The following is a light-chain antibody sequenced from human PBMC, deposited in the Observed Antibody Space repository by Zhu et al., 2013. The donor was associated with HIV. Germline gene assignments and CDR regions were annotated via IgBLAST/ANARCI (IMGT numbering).Light chain of an antibody. CDR2: GAS. V-gene: IGKV3-20*01. CDR3: QQYGSSPLT. CDR1: QSVSINY. Sequence: EIVLTQSPGTLSLSPGERATLSCRASQSVSINYLAWYQQKPGQAPRFLIYGASSRASGIPDRFSGSGSGTEFTLTISRLEPEDSGVYYCQQYGSSPLTFGGGTKVEIK. J-gene: IGKJ4*01.